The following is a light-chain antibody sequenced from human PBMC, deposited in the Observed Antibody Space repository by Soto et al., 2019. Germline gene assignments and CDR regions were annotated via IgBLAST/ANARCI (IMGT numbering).Light chain of an antibody. CDR1: SSDVGGYNY. Sequence: QSVLTQPASVSGCPGQSITISCTGTSSDVGGYNYVSWYQQHPGKAPKLMIYDVSNRPSGVSNRFSGSKSGNTASLTISGLQAEDEADYYCSSYTTSSPHVVFGGGTKLTVL. CDR3: SSYTTSSPHVV. CDR2: DVS. J-gene: IGLJ2*01. V-gene: IGLV2-14*01.